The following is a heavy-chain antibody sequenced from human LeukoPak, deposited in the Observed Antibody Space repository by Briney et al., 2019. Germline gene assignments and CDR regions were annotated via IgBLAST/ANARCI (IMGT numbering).Heavy chain of an antibody. J-gene: IGHJ5*02. Sequence: GESLKISCKGSGYSFTSYWIGWVRQMPGKGLEWMGIIYPGDSDTRYSPSFQGQVTISADKSISTAYLQWSSLKASDAAMYYCARIAAAGTLFPYNWFDPWGQGTLVTVSS. V-gene: IGHV5-51*01. CDR1: GYSFTSYW. D-gene: IGHD6-13*01. CDR2: IYPGDSDT. CDR3: ARIAAAGTLFPYNWFDP.